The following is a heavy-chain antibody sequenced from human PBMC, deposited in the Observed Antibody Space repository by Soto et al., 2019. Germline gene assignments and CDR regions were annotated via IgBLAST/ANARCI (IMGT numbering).Heavy chain of an antibody. V-gene: IGHV4-59*01. J-gene: IGHJ4*02. Sequence: ETLSLTCTVSGGSISSYYWSWIRQPPGKGLEWIGYIYYSGSTNYNPSLKSRVTISVDTSKNQFSLKLSSVTAADTAVYYCARGIRYCSGGSCYPTLFDYWGQGTLVTVSS. CDR3: ARGIRYCSGGSCYPTLFDY. D-gene: IGHD2-15*01. CDR1: GGSISSYY. CDR2: IYYSGST.